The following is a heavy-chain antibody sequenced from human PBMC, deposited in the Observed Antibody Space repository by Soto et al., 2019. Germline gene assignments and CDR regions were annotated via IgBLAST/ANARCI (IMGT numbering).Heavy chain of an antibody. J-gene: IGHJ6*02. D-gene: IGHD4-4*01. CDR3: ARVETTTVTTEGVGYYYYYGMDV. V-gene: IGHV4-34*01. Sequence: SETLSLTCAVYGGSFSCYYWIWIRQPPGKGLEWIGEINHSGSTNYNPSLKSRVTISVDTSKNQFSLKLSSVTAADTAVYYCARVETTTVTTEGVGYYYYYGMDVRGQGTTVTVSS. CDR2: INHSGST. CDR1: GGSFSCYY.